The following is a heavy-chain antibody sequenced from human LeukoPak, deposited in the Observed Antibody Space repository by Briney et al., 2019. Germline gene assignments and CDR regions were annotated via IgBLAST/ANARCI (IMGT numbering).Heavy chain of an antibody. CDR1: GGSINTNTFF. J-gene: IGHJ6*03. Sequence: SETLSLTCGVSGGSINTNTFFWGWVRQPPGKGLEWIGNVFYSGNTMYNPSLKSRVTMSIDTSKSQFSLSLSSVTAADTAMYWCVRQSRIFGVTRPGYMDVWGKGIMVSVSS. CDR3: VRQSRIFGVTRPGYMDV. CDR2: VFYSGNT. D-gene: IGHD3-3*01. V-gene: IGHV4-39*01.